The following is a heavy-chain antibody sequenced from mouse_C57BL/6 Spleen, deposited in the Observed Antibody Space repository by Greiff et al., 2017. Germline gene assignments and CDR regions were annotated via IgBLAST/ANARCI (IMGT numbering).Heavy chain of an antibody. CDR1: GYTFTDYY. V-gene: IGHV1-26*01. Sequence: VPLQQSGPELVKPGASVKISCKASGYTFTDYYMNWVKQSHGKSLEWIGDINPNNGGTSYNQKFKGKATLTVDKYSSTAYMELRSLTSEDSAVYYCARNSIYYAMDYWGQGTSVTVSS. J-gene: IGHJ4*01. CDR2: INPNNGGT. CDR3: ARNSIYYAMDY. D-gene: IGHD2-10*02.